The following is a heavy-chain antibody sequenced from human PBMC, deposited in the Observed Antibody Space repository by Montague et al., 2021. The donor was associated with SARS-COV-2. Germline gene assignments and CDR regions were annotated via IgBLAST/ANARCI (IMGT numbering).Heavy chain of an antibody. J-gene: IGHJ3*02. V-gene: IGHV4-59*11. CDR3: ARYEAVADAFDI. CDR2: IYYSETT. D-gene: IGHD6-19*01. Sequence: SETLSLTCSVSGASISSRYWSWIRQSPGKGLEWIGYIYYSETTIYNPSLESRVTISVDTSSNVLSLKLRSVTAADTAIYYCARYEAVADAFDIWGQGTVVTVS. CDR1: GASISSRY.